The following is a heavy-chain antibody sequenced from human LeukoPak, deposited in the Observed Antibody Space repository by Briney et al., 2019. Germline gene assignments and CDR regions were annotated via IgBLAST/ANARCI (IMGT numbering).Heavy chain of an antibody. Sequence: ASVKVSCKASEYTFTSYYMHWVRQAPGQGLEWMGWINPNSGGTSYAQKFQGRVTMTRDTSSSTAYMELSRLRSDDTAVYYCARLRGFGADYYYYYMDVWGKGTTVTVSS. CDR2: INPNSGGT. D-gene: IGHD3-10*01. J-gene: IGHJ6*03. V-gene: IGHV1-2*02. CDR1: EYTFTSYY. CDR3: ARLRGFGADYYYYYMDV.